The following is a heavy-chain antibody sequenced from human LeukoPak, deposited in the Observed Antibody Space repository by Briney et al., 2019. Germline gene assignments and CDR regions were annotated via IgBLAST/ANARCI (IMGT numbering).Heavy chain of an antibody. D-gene: IGHD4-11*01. CDR1: GESITSGGYY. J-gene: IGHJ4*02. Sequence: SETLSLTCTVSGESITSGGYYWSWIRQHPGTGLEWIGNIYYSGSTFYNPSLKSRLTISVDTSKNQFSLKLSSVTAADTAVYYCARYFTDYSNYFGVDYWGQGTLVTVSS. CDR3: ARYFTDYSNYFGVDY. CDR2: IYYSGST. V-gene: IGHV4-31*03.